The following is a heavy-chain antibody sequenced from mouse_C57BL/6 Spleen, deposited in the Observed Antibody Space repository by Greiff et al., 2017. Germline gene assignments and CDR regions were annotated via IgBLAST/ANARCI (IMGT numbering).Heavy chain of an antibody. CDR3: ARSGSYDERDYFDY. Sequence: VQLQQSGPELVKPGASVKISCKASGYSFTDYNMNWVKQSNGKSLEWIGVINPNYGTTSYNQKFKGKATLTVDQSSSTAYVQLNSLTSEDSAVYYCARSGSYDERDYFDYWGQGTTLTVSS. D-gene: IGHD2-12*01. J-gene: IGHJ2*01. CDR2: INPNYGTT. CDR1: GYSFTDYN. V-gene: IGHV1-39*01.